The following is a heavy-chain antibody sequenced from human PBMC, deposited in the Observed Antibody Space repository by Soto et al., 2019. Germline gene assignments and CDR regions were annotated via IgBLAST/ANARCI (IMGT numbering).Heavy chain of an antibody. CDR3: TTDLSFGDYVAFDI. D-gene: IGHD4-17*01. CDR2: IKSKTDGGTT. Sequence: EVQLVESGGGLVQPGGSLRLSCAASGFTFSNAWMSWVRQAPGKGLEWVGRIKSKTDGGTTDYAAPVKGRFTISRDDSKNTLYLQMNSLKTEDTAVYYCTTDLSFGDYVAFDIWGQGTMVTVSS. V-gene: IGHV3-15*01. J-gene: IGHJ3*02. CDR1: GFTFSNAW.